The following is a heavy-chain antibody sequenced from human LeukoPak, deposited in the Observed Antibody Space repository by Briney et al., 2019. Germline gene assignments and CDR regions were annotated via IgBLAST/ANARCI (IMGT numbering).Heavy chain of an antibody. CDR2: MNPSGST. CDR3: ARAQGSSIVYYFDY. Sequence: PSETLSLTCAVYGGSFSGYYWTWIRQTPEKGLEWIGEMNPSGSTYYNPSLKSRVTISVDTSKNQFSLNLSSVTAADTAVYFCARAQGSSIVYYFDYWGQGTLVTVSS. V-gene: IGHV4-34*01. CDR1: GGSFSGYY. D-gene: IGHD5/OR15-5a*01. J-gene: IGHJ4*02.